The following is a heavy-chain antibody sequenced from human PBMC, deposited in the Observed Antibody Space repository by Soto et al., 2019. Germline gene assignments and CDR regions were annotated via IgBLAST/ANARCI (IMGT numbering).Heavy chain of an antibody. Sequence: QVQLQESGPGLVKPSETLSLTCTVSGGSISSYYWSWIRQPPGKGLEWIGYIYYSGSTNYNPSLKSRVTISVDTSKNQFSLKLSSVTAADPAVYYCAREPVNYYDSSGYYDYWGQGTLVTVSS. D-gene: IGHD3-22*01. CDR2: IYYSGST. V-gene: IGHV4-59*01. CDR3: AREPVNYYDSSGYYDY. CDR1: GGSISSYY. J-gene: IGHJ4*02.